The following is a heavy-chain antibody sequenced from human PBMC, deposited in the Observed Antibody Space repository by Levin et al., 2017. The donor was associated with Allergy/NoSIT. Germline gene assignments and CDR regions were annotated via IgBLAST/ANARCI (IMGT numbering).Heavy chain of an antibody. CDR2: IINSGVGT. Sequence: GGSLRLSCAASGFTFNNYAMSWVRQAPGKGLEWVSAIINSGVGTYYEDSVKGRFTISRDNSKNTMYLQMNSLRAEDTAVYFCAEDAIRGSDQPYYFDYWGQGTLVTASS. CDR3: AEDAIRGSDQPYYFDY. CDR1: GFTFNNYA. D-gene: IGHD6-19*01. V-gene: IGHV3-23*01. J-gene: IGHJ4*02.